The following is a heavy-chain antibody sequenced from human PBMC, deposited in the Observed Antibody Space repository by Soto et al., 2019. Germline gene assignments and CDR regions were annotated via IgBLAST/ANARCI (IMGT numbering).Heavy chain of an antibody. D-gene: IGHD3-10*01. CDR2: ISYDGSNK. V-gene: IGHV3-30*18. CDR3: AKDNMGRTYYYGAARSFKGPAFDY. CDR1: GFTFSSYG. J-gene: IGHJ4*02. Sequence: GGSLRLSCAASGFTFSSYGMHWVRQAPGKGLEWVAVISYDGSNKYYADSVKGRFTISRDNSKNTLYLQMNSLRAEDTAVYYCAKDNMGRTYYYGAARSFKGPAFDYWGQGTLVTVSS.